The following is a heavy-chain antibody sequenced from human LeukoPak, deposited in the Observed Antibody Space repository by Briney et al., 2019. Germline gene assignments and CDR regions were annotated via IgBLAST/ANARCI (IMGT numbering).Heavy chain of an antibody. CDR1: GYSFTSHY. D-gene: IGHD6-19*01. CDR2: INPSGSST. CDR3: ARSHYSRGWEYFDY. J-gene: IGHJ4*02. Sequence: ASVKVSCKASGYSFTSHYMHWVRQAPGQGLEWLGLINPSGSSTLYAQKFQGRVTMTRDMSTTTDYMELSSLRSEDTAVYYCARSHYSRGWEYFDYWGQGTLVTVSS. V-gene: IGHV1-46*01.